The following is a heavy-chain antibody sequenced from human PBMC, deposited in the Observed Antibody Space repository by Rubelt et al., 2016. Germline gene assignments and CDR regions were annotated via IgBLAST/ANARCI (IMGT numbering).Heavy chain of an antibody. V-gene: IGHV4-39*01. J-gene: IGHJ2*01. Sequence: QLQLQESGPRLVKPSETLSLTCTVSGASISSSTYYWGWIRQPPGKGLEWIGSVYYSGSTSYNPSLKSRVTISVDTAKNQFSLKLSSVTAEDTAVHYCARLLRSYWYFDRWGRGTLVTVSS. CDR3: ARLLRSYWYFDR. CDR2: VYYSGST. CDR1: GASISSSTYY.